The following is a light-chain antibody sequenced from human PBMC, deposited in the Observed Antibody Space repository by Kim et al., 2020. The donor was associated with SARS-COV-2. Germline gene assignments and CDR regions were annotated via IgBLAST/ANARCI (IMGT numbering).Light chain of an antibody. CDR1: KLGDKY. Sequence: SYELTQLPSVSVSPGQTASITCSGDKLGDKYACWYQQKPGQSPVLVIYQDSKRPSGIPERFSGSNSGNTATLTISGTQAMDEADYYCQAWDSSTYV. CDR3: QAWDSSTYV. J-gene: IGLJ1*01. CDR2: QDS. V-gene: IGLV3-1*01.